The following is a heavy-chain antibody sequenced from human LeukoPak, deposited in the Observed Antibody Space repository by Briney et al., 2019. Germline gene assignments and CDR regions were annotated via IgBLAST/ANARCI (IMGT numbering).Heavy chain of an antibody. CDR2: INPNSGGT. J-gene: IGHJ4*02. D-gene: IGHD6-6*01. V-gene: IGHV1-2*02. CDR3: ARGHSSLRLYYFDY. CDR1: GYTFTGYY. Sequence: GASVKVSCKASGYTFTGYYMHWVRQAHGQGLEWMGWINPNSGGTNYAQKFEGRVTMTRDTSISTADMELSSLTSEDTAVYYCARGHSSLRLYYFDYWGQGTLVTVSS.